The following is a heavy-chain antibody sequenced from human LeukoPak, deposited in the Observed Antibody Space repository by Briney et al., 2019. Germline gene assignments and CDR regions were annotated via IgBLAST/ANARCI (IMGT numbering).Heavy chain of an antibody. CDR1: GGSFSGNY. V-gene: IGHV4-34*01. Sequence: SETLSLTCAVYGGSFSGNYWTLIRLTPGRGLEWIGESSPTGDITGYNPSLKGRATITVDPSRKQFSLKLTSVTAADTGVYYCARVPDFIARPCDSWGPGTLVTVSS. D-gene: IGHD2-21*01. J-gene: IGHJ4*02. CDR2: SSPTGDIT. CDR3: ARVPDFIARPCDS.